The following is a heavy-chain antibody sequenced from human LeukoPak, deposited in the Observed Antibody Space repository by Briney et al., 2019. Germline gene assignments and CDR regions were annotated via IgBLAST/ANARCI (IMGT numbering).Heavy chain of an antibody. V-gene: IGHV3-21*01. D-gene: IGHD4-17*01. CDR2: ISSSSSYI. J-gene: IGHJ4*02. CDR3: ARPKLMTTVTSMVY. CDR1: GFTFSSYS. Sequence: GGSLRLSCAASGFTFSSYSMNWVRQAPGKGLEWVSSISSSSSYIYYADSVKGRFTISRDNSKNTLYLQMNSLRAEDTAVYYCARPKLMTTVTSMVYWGQGTLVTVSS.